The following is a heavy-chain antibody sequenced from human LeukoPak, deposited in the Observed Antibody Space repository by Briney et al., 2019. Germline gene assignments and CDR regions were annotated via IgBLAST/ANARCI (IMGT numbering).Heavy chain of an antibody. Sequence: SETLSLTCAVYGGSFSDYYWSWIRQPLGKGLEWIGEIYHSGSTNYKSSLKSRVTISVDTSKNQLSLNLNSVTAADTAVYYCARGPDALHSFDIWGQGTMVTVSS. CDR2: IYHSGST. D-gene: IGHD4-4*01. J-gene: IGHJ3*02. CDR3: ARGPDALHSFDI. V-gene: IGHV4-34*01. CDR1: GGSFSDYY.